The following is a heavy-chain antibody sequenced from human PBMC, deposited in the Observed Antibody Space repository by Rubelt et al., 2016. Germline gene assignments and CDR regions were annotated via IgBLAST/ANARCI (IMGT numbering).Heavy chain of an antibody. CDR2: IRYDGSNK. CDR1: GFTFSSYG. V-gene: IGHV3-30*02. Sequence: QVQLVESGGGVVQPGGSLRLSCAASGFTFSSYGMHWVRQAPGKGLEWVAFIRYDGSNKYYADSVKGRVTSSRDNSKNTLYLQMNSLRAEDTAVDYCAKPARLDYGINAEYFQHWGQGTLVTVSS. CDR3: AKPARLDYGINAEYFQH. D-gene: IGHD4-17*01. J-gene: IGHJ1*01.